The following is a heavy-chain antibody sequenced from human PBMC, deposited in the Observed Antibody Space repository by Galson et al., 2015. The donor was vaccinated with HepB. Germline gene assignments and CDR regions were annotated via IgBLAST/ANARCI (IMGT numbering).Heavy chain of an antibody. J-gene: IGHJ4*02. CDR2: ISSSSSYT. Sequence: SLRLSCAASGFTFSSYAMHWIRQAPGKGLEWVSYISSSSSYTNYADSVKGRFTISRDNAKNSLYLQMNSLRAEDTAVYYCARGHDYGDYFDYWGQGTLVTVSS. V-gene: IGHV3-11*06. D-gene: IGHD4-17*01. CDR3: ARGHDYGDYFDY. CDR1: GFTFSSYA.